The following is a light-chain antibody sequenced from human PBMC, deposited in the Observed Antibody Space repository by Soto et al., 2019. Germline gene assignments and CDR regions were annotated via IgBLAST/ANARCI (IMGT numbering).Light chain of an antibody. CDR1: QSISSW. CDR2: KAS. Sequence: DIQITQSPSTPSASVGDRVTITCRASQSISSWLEWYAPKPGKAPKTLIYKASRLESGVPSVFTRSGAGPECTRTISSLQPDDVATDYCQQYNSYSGTFGQGTKVDNK. CDR3: QQYNSYSGT. J-gene: IGKJ1*01. V-gene: IGKV1-5*03.